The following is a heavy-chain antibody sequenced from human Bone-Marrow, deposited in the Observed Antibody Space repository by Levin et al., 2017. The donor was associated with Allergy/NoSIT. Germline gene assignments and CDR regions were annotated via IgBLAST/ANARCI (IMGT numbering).Heavy chain of an antibody. Sequence: GASVKVSCKASGYTFTGYYMHWVRQAPGQGLEWMGWINPNSGGTNYAQKFQGWVTMTRDTSISTAYMELSRLRSDDTAVYYCARAITIFGSDYYYGMDVWGQGTTVTVSS. CDR3: ARAITIFGSDYYYGMDV. V-gene: IGHV1-2*04. J-gene: IGHJ6*02. CDR1: GYTFTGYY. CDR2: INPNSGGT. D-gene: IGHD3-3*01.